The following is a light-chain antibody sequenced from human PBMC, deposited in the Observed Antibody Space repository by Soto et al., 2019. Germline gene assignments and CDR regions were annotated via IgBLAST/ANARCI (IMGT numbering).Light chain of an antibody. Sequence: IVITQSPATLSVSPGDEVTLSCRASENVGTNLAWYQQKPGQAPRLLIYGSSTRATGIPANFSGSGSGTEFTLTISSLQSEESAIYYCQQYNTWGLSFGGGTKVEIK. CDR2: GSS. V-gene: IGKV3D-15*01. CDR1: ENVGTN. CDR3: QQYNTWGLS. J-gene: IGKJ4*01.